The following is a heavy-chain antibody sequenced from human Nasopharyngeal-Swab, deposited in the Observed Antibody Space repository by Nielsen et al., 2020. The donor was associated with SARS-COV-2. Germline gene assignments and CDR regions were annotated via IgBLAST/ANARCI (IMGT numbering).Heavy chain of an antibody. D-gene: IGHD6-19*01. CDR1: GDSVSSNSAA. Sequence: LRLSCAISGDSVSSNSAAWNWIRQSPSRGLEWLGRTYYRSKWYNDYAVSVKSRITINPDTSKNQFSLQLNSVTPEDTAVYYCAREKAVAGNSYFDYWGQGTLVTVSS. CDR2: TYYRSKWYN. CDR3: AREKAVAGNSYFDY. V-gene: IGHV6-1*01. J-gene: IGHJ4*02.